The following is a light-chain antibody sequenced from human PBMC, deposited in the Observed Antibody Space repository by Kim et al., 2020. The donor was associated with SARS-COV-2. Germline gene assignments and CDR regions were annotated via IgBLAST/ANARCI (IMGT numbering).Light chain of an antibody. J-gene: IGLJ3*02. CDR3: QTWGPGIRV. Sequence: QPVLTQSPSASASLGASVKLTCTLNSAYSRYDIAWHQQQPEKGPRYLMKVHSDGSHNKGDGIPDRFSGSSSGAERHLTISSLQSEDEADYYCQTWGPGIRVFGVWTKLTVL. CDR1: SAYSRYD. V-gene: IGLV4-69*01. CDR2: VHSDGSH.